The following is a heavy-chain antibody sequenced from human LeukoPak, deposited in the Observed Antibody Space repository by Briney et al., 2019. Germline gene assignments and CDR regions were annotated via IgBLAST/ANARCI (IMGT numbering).Heavy chain of an antibody. Sequence: PGRSLRLSCAASGFTFSSYGMHCVRQAPGKGLEWVAVIWSDGSSKHYADSVKGRFTISRDNSKNALYLQMNSLRAEDTALYYCARWQPPSYYDMDVWGQGTTVTVSS. V-gene: IGHV3-33*01. D-gene: IGHD6-13*01. CDR3: ARWQPPSYYDMDV. CDR1: GFTFSSYG. CDR2: IWSDGSSK. J-gene: IGHJ6*02.